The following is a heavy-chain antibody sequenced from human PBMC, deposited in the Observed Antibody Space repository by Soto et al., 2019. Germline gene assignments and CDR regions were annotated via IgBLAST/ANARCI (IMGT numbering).Heavy chain of an antibody. D-gene: IGHD3-22*01. CDR3: ASAPPIVVAPDWGDT. CDR2: ISAYNGNT. J-gene: IGHJ5*02. CDR1: GDTFTSYG. V-gene: IGHV1-18*01. Sequence: ASVKVSCKASGDTFTSYGISWVRQAPGQGLKWMGWISAYNGNTNYAQKLQGRVTMTTDTSTSTAYMELRSLRSVETPVYYWASAPPIVVAPDWGDTWGQGTLVTVSS.